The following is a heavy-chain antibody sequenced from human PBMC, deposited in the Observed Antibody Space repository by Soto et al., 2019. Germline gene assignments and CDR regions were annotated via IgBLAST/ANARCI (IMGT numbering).Heavy chain of an antibody. D-gene: IGHD2-15*01. V-gene: IGHV6-1*01. J-gene: IGHJ6*02. CDR1: GDSVSSNSAA. Sequence: SQTLSLTCAISGDSVSSNSAAWNWIRQSPSRGLEWLGRTYYRSKWYNDYAVSVKSRITINPDTSKNQFSLQLNSVTPGDTAVYYCARDRTPRGYYYYYRMDVWGQGTTVTVSS. CDR3: ARDRTPRGYYYYYRMDV. CDR2: TYYRSKWYN.